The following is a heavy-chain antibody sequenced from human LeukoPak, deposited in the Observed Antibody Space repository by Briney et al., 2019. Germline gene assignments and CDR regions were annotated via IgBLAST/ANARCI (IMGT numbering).Heavy chain of an antibody. CDR3: ARDLLSSSWSPYFDY. Sequence: SETLSLTCTVSGFSISSGYFWAWIRQPPGKGLDWIGFIYQTGRTSYNPSLKNRVTISIDTSKNQFSLNLTSVTAADTAVYYCARDLLSSSWSPYFDYWGQGTLVTVSS. V-gene: IGHV4-38-2*02. CDR2: IYQTGRT. D-gene: IGHD6-13*01. J-gene: IGHJ4*01. CDR1: GFSISSGYF.